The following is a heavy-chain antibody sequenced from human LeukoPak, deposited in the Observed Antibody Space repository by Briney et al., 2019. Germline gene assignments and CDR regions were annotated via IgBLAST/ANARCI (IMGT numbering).Heavy chain of an antibody. Sequence: SETLSLTCAVYGGSFSGYYWSWIRQPPGKGLEWIGEINHSGSTNYNPSLKSRVTISVDTSKNQFSLKLSSVTAADTAVYYCARERVLYYVILTGYRNDAFDIWGQGTMVTVSS. J-gene: IGHJ3*02. D-gene: IGHD3-9*01. V-gene: IGHV4-34*01. CDR2: INHSGST. CDR3: ARERVLYYVILTGYRNDAFDI. CDR1: GGSFSGYY.